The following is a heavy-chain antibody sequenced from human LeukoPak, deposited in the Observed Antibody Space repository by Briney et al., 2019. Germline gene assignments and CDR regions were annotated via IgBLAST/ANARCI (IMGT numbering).Heavy chain of an antibody. D-gene: IGHD3-22*01. Sequence: VASVKVSCKASGYTFTGYYMHWVRPAPGQGLEWMGWINPASGATYYAQKFQDRVTMTRDTSITTGYMELSRLISDDTAMYYCASYYDSSGYHPSRFDYWGQGTLVTVSS. V-gene: IGHV1-2*02. CDR1: GYTFTGYY. CDR3: ASYYDSSGYHPSRFDY. CDR2: INPASGAT. J-gene: IGHJ4*02.